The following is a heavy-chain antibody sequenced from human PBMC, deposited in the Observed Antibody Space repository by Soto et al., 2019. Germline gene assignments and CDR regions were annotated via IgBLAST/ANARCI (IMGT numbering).Heavy chain of an antibody. Sequence: SQTLSLTCAISGDSVSSNSAAWNWIRQSPSRGLEWLGRTYYRSKWYNDYAVSVKSRITINPDTSKNQFSLQLNSVTPEDTAVYYCARDGHNWDPGDDAFDIWGQGTMVTVSS. CDR1: GDSVSSNSAA. D-gene: IGHD1-20*01. V-gene: IGHV6-1*01. J-gene: IGHJ3*02. CDR3: ARDGHNWDPGDDAFDI. CDR2: TYYRSKWYN.